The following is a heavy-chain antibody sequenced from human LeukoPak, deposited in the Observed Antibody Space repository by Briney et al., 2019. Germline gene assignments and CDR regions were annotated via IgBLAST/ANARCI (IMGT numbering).Heavy chain of an antibody. J-gene: IGHJ4*02. D-gene: IGHD3-10*01. V-gene: IGHV4-31*03. CDR2: IHYRGST. CDR3: AREEVSGSGSYGFDY. Sequence: SQTLSLTCTVSGGSISSGDYYWSWIRQHPEKGLEWIGNIHYRGSTYYNPSLKSRVIISVDTSKNQFSLKMRSVTAADTAVYYCAREEVSGSGSYGFDYWGQGTLVTVSS. CDR1: GGSISSGDYY.